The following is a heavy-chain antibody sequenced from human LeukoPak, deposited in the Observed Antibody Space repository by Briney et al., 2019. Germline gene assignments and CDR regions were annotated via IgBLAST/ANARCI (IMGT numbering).Heavy chain of an antibody. CDR3: AKDRTLAY. D-gene: IGHD2-2*01. CDR1: GGSISSYY. V-gene: IGHV4-59*01. J-gene: IGHJ4*02. Sequence: SETLSLTCTVSGGSISSYYWSWIRQPPGKGLEWIGYISYGGSTNYNPSLKSRVSISVDTSKNEFSLKLSSVTAADTAVYYCAKDRTLAYWGQGTLVTVSS. CDR2: ISYGGST.